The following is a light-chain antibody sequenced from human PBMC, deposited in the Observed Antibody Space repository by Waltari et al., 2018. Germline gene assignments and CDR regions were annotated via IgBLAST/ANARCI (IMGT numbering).Light chain of an antibody. CDR1: QNVFHSNGNNY. J-gene: IGKJ2*01. V-gene: IGKV2-28*01. CDR3: MQALQTPYT. Sequence: DIVMTQSPLSLPVTPGEPASISCRSSQNVFHSNGNNYLDWYLQKPGQSPQLLIYMGSNRASGVPDRFSGSGSGTDFTLKISRVEAEDVGVYYCMQALQTPYTFGQETKLEIK. CDR2: MGS.